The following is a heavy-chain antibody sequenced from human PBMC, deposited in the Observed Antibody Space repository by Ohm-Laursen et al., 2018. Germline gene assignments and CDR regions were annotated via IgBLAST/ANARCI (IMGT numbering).Heavy chain of an antibody. Sequence: SETLSLTCAVYGGSFSGYYWSWIRQPPGKGLEWIGEINHSGSTNYNPSLKSRVIISVDTSKNQFSLKLSSVTAADTAVYYCARRPRPGWGGSVRDIWGQGTMVTVSS. J-gene: IGHJ3*02. CDR3: ARRPRPGWGGSVRDI. D-gene: IGHD3-10*01. CDR2: INHSGST. V-gene: IGHV4-34*01. CDR1: GGSFSGYY.